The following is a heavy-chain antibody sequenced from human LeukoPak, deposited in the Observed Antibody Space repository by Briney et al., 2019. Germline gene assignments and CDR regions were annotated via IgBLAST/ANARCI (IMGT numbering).Heavy chain of an antibody. CDR1: GYTFTGYY. D-gene: IGHD3-3*01. V-gene: IGHV1-2*02. Sequence: ASVKVSCKASGYTFTGYYMHWVRQAPGQGLEWMGWINPNSGGTNYAQKFQGRVTMTRDTSISTAYMELSRLRSDDTAVYYCARDFQSVSYDFWSGYHYYFDYWGQGTLVTVSS. J-gene: IGHJ4*02. CDR3: ARDFQSVSYDFWSGYHYYFDY. CDR2: INPNSGGT.